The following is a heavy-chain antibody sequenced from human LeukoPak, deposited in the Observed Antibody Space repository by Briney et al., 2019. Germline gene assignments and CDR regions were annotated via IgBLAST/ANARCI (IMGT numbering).Heavy chain of an antibody. CDR3: ANVEWPLDY. CDR2: ISGSGGRT. Sequence: GGSLRLSCAVSGFTFSSYAMSWVRQAPGKWREWVSGISGSGGRTYYADSVKGRFTISRDNSKNTLYVQMNSLRAEDTAVYYCANVEWPLDYWGQGTLVTVSS. J-gene: IGHJ4*02. D-gene: IGHD1-26*01. V-gene: IGHV3-23*01. CDR1: GFTFSSYA.